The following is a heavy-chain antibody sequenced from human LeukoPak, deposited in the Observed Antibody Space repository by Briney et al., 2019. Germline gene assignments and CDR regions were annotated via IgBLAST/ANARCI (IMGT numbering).Heavy chain of an antibody. CDR1: GGSISCYS. CDR2: IYYTGRT. J-gene: IGHJ6*02. Sequence: TSGTLSLTCNVSGGSISCYSWSWVRQSSGKGLEWIGYIYYTGRTNYNPSLKSRVTISLDTSKNQFSLRLSSVTAADTAVYYCARSYDSRGYYYYGMDVWGQGTTVTVSS. CDR3: ARSYDSRGYYYYGMDV. V-gene: IGHV4-59*01. D-gene: IGHD3-22*01.